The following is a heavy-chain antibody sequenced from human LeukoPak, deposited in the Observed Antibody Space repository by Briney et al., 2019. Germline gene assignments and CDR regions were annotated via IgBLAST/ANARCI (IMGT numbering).Heavy chain of an antibody. V-gene: IGHV1-8*01. J-gene: IGHJ5*02. CDR1: GYTFTSYD. D-gene: IGHD6-13*01. Sequence: ASVKVSCKASGYTFTSYDINWVRQATGQGLEWMGWMNPNSGNTGFAQKFQGRVTMTRNTSISTAYMELSSLRSEDTAVYYCARDGGLAGTDWFDPWGQGTLVTVSS. CDR2: MNPNSGNT. CDR3: ARDGGLAGTDWFDP.